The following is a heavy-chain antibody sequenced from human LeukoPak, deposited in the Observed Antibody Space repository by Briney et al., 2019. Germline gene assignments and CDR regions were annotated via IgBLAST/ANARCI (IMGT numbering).Heavy chain of an antibody. CDR1: GYTFTEYY. D-gene: IGHD3-10*01. Sequence: ASVKVSCKASGYTFTEYYIHWVRQAPGQGLEWMGWINPNSGGTNYAQKFQGRVTMTRDTSIRTAYMELSRLRSDDTAMYYCARYYIEGRCFDYWGQGTLVTVSS. V-gene: IGHV1-2*02. J-gene: IGHJ4*02. CDR2: INPNSGGT. CDR3: ARYYIEGRCFDY.